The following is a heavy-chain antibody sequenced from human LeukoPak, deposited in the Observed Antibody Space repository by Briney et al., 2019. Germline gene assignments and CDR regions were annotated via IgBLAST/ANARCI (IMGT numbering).Heavy chain of an antibody. CDR2: INHSGST. CDR1: GGSFSGYY. Sequence: SETPSLTCAVYGGSFSGYYSSWIRAPPGKGLEWIGDINHSGSTNYNPSLKSRVSISVDTSKNQFSLKLSSVTAADTAVYYCARKRGAYIAAAGIDYWGQGTLVTVSS. D-gene: IGHD6-13*01. CDR3: ARKRGAYIAAAGIDY. V-gene: IGHV4-34*01. J-gene: IGHJ4*02.